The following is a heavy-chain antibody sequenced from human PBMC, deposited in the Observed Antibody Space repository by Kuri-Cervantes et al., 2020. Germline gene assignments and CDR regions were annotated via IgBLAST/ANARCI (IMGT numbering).Heavy chain of an antibody. J-gene: IGHJ6*04. CDR3: VRGGYAMDV. Sequence: GESLKISCKATGYIFTNYYIGWVRQMPGKGLEWMAIIYPGNRDTRFGPSFVGHVSISVDTSIKTAYLEWDNLRAPDTAIYYCVRGGYAMDVWGEGTMVTVSS. CDR1: GYIFTNYY. CDR2: IYPGNRDT. V-gene: IGHV5-51*01.